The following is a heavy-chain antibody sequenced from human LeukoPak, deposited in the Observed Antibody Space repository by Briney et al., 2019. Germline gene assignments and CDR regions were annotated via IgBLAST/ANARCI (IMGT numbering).Heavy chain of an antibody. CDR1: GFTFSRYY. J-gene: IGHJ6*02. CDR2: ISGNGVKT. Sequence: PGGSLRLSCAASGFTFSRYYMSWVRQTPGKGLEWVSGISGNGVKTFYADSVKGRLTISRDNSKKTVDLQMNSLRVEDTAIFYCAKIVVPAAYYFYGMDVWGQGTTVTVSS. D-gene: IGHD2-2*01. V-gene: IGHV3-23*01. CDR3: AKIVVPAAYYFYGMDV.